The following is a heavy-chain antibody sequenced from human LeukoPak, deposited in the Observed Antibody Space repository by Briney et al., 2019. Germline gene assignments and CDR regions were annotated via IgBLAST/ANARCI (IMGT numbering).Heavy chain of an antibody. D-gene: IGHD2-8*02. CDR1: GFSFNKYW. CDR3: AKAPSGRCTGFICYYFDY. CDR2: IKQDGSDK. Sequence: GGSLRLSCAASGFSFNKYWMSWVRQAPGKGLEWVANIKQDGSDKYYVDSVKGRFTISRDNGKNSLYLQINSLRADDTAVYYCAKAPSGRCTGFICYYFDYWGQGTLVTVSS. V-gene: IGHV3-7*01. J-gene: IGHJ4*02.